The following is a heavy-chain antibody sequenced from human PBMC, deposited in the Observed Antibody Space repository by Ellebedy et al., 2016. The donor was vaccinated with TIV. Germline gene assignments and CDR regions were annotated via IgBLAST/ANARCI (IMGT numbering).Heavy chain of an antibody. Sequence: GESLKISCAASGFTFSTFAMNWVRQAPGKGLESVSGISGSGISAYFADSVKGRFTISRDNSKNTLYLQMDSLRDDDTALYYCAKVSCATTICPYDYWGQGTLVTVSS. V-gene: IGHV3-23*01. CDR1: GFTFSTFA. CDR2: ISGSGISA. CDR3: AKVSCATTICPYDY. J-gene: IGHJ4*02. D-gene: IGHD1-26*01.